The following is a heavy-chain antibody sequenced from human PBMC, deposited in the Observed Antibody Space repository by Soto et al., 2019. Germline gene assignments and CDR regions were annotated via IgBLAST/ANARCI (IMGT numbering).Heavy chain of an antibody. CDR3: AHRAGLQGNWDGGYFDS. CDR2: IYWDDDN. CDR1: GFSLSTSGVG. J-gene: IGHJ4*02. V-gene: IGHV2-5*02. D-gene: IGHD1-1*01. Sequence: QITLKESGPTRVKPTLTLTLTCVFSGFSLSTSGVGVGWIRQPPGKALEWLAFIYWDDDNRYSPSLKSRLSVTKDTSKNQVALTMTNMDPVDTATYFCAHRAGLQGNWDGGYFDSWGQGTLVTVSS.